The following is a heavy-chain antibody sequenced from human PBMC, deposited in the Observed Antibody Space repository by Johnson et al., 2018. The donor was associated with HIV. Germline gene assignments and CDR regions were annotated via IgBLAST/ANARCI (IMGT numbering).Heavy chain of an antibody. Sequence: VQLVESGGGVVRPGGSLRLSCAASGFTFDDYGMSWVRQGPGKRLEWVSGIKWSGGSTGYADSVKARFMISRDNSKNTLYLQMNSLRAEDTAVYYCAKEQPARAFDIWGQGTMVTVSS. V-gene: IGHV3-20*04. J-gene: IGHJ3*02. CDR3: AKEQPARAFDI. CDR2: IKWSGGST. CDR1: GFTFDDYG. D-gene: IGHD1/OR15-1a*01.